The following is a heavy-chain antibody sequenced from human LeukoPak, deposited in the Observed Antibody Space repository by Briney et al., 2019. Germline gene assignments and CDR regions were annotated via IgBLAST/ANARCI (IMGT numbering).Heavy chain of an antibody. CDR1: GFAFSSYS. D-gene: IGHD1-26*01. CDR2: ISSSSSYI. CDR3: ARGGSYLSAFDI. Sequence: GGSLRLSCAASGFAFSSYSMNWVRQAPGKGLEWVSSISSSSSYIYYADSVKGRFTISRDNAKNSLYLQMNSLRAEDTAVYYCARGGSYLSAFDIWGQGTMVTVSS. J-gene: IGHJ3*02. V-gene: IGHV3-21*01.